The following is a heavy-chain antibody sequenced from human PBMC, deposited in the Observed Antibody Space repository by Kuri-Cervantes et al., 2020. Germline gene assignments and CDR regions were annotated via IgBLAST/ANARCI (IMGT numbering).Heavy chain of an antibody. J-gene: IGHJ4*02. CDR1: GYTFTSYG. CDR3: ARDLDSSGYLDY. V-gene: IGHV1-18*01. D-gene: IGHD3-22*01. Sequence: ASVKVSCKASGYTFTSYGISWVRQAPGQGLEWMGWISAYNGDTNYAQKLQGRVTMTTDTSASTAYMELRSLRSDDTAVYYCARDLDSSGYLDYWGQGTLVTVSS. CDR2: ISAYNGDT.